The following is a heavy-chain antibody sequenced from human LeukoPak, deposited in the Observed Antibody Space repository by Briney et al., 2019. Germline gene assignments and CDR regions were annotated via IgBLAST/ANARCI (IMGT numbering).Heavy chain of an antibody. J-gene: IGHJ4*02. CDR3: AKDYAVGSIDY. D-gene: IGHD3-16*01. CDR1: GFTFSGFA. V-gene: IGHV3-23*01. CDR2: ISRSGEST. Sequence: GGSLRLSCAASGFTFSGFAMSWIRQAPGKGLELVSFISRSGESTFYADSVRGRFTISRENSKNTVSLQMESLRAEDTALYYCAKDYAVGSIDYWGQGTLVTVSS.